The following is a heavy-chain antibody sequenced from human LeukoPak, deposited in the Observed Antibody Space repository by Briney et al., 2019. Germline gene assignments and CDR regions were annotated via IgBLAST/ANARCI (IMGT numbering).Heavy chain of an antibody. D-gene: IGHD2-2*01. J-gene: IGHJ4*02. CDR1: GIIVGGNY. CDR3: ARDDDRVPAAIPFDY. V-gene: IGHV3-53*01. Sequence: GGSLRLSCAGSGIIVGGNYMTWIRQAPGKGLEWVSVIYSGGSTYYADSVEGRFTISRDNSKNTLYLEMNSLRAEDTAVYYCARDDDRVPAAIPFDYWGQGTLVTVSS. CDR2: IYSGGST.